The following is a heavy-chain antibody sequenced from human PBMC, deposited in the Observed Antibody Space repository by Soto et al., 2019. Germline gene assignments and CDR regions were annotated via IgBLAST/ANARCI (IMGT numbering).Heavy chain of an antibody. D-gene: IGHD6-13*01. Sequence: EVQLVESGGGLVQPGGSLKLSCAASGFTFSSYWMTWVRQAPGKGLEWVANIKQDGSEKYYVDSVLGRFTISRDNAQNSLYLQLDSLRVEDTAVYYCARVGAAAGRKYFQHWGQGTLVAVSS. J-gene: IGHJ1*01. CDR3: ARVGAAAGRKYFQH. CDR1: GFTFSSYW. CDR2: IKQDGSEK. V-gene: IGHV3-7*01.